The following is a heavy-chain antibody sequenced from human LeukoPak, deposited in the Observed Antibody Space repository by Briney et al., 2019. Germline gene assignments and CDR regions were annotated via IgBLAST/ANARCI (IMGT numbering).Heavy chain of an antibody. D-gene: IGHD3-10*01. CDR2: INHSGST. V-gene: IGHV4-34*01. CDR3: ARASKLLWFGEWWFDP. J-gene: IGHJ5*02. CDR1: GGSFSGYH. Sequence: SETLSLTCAVYGGSFSGYHWSWIRQPPGKGLEWIGEINHSGSTNYNPSLKSRVTISVDTSKNQFSLKLSSVTAADTAVYYCARASKLLWFGEWWFDPWGQGTLVTVSS.